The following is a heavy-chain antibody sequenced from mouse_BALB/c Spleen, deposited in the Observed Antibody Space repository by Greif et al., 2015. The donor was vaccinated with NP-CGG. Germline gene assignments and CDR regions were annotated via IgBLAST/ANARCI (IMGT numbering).Heavy chain of an antibody. CDR3: ARWGDGYYFAY. CDR2: IDTSDSYT. Sequence: QVQLQQSGAELVMPGASVKMSCKASGYTFTDYWMHWVKQRPGQGLEWIGAIDTSDSYTSYNQKFKGKATLTVDESSSTAYMQLSSLTSEDSAVYYCARWGDGYYFAYWGQGTLVTVSA. CDR1: GYTFTDYW. D-gene: IGHD2-3*01. V-gene: IGHV1-69*01. J-gene: IGHJ3*01.